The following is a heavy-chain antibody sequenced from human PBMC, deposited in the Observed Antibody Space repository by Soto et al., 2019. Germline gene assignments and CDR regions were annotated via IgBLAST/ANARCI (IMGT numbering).Heavy chain of an antibody. Sequence: XETLSLTCSIYSWSFGGYYWSWIRQPPGKGLEWIGEISQSGNTNYSPSLKSRVSISIDTSKKQFSLNLASVSAADTAVYYCARAPKVSGSSQTRPDFWGQGTLVTVSS. J-gene: IGHJ4*02. CDR1: SWSFGGYY. D-gene: IGHD6-6*01. V-gene: IGHV4-34*01. CDR2: ISQSGNT. CDR3: ARAPKVSGSSQTRPDF.